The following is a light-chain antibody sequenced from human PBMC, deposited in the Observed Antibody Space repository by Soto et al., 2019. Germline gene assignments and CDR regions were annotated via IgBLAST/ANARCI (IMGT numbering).Light chain of an antibody. J-gene: IGLJ2*01. CDR1: SSNIGSNY. CDR2: RNN. Sequence: QSVLTQPPSASGTPGQRVTISCSGSSSNIGSNYVYWYQQLPGTAPKLLIYRNNQPPSGVPDRFSGSKSGTSASLAISGLRSEDEADYYCAAWDDSLRRVFGGGTKLTVL. CDR3: AAWDDSLRRV. V-gene: IGLV1-47*01.